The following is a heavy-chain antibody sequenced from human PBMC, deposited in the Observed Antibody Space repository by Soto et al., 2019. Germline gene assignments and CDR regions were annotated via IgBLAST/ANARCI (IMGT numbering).Heavy chain of an antibody. D-gene: IGHD1-1*01. Sequence: ASVKVSCKVSGYTLTELSMHWVRQAPGKGLEWMGGFDPEDGETIYAQKFQGRVTMTEDTSTDTAYMELSSLRSEDTAVYYCATMGSGDYYYGMDVWRQGTTVTVSS. V-gene: IGHV1-24*01. CDR2: FDPEDGET. CDR3: ATMGSGDYYYGMDV. CDR1: GYTLTELS. J-gene: IGHJ6*02.